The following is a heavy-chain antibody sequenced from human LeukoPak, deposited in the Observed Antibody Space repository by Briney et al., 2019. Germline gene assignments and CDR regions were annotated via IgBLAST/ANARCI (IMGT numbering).Heavy chain of an antibody. J-gene: IGHJ4*02. CDR1: GGSISRSNYY. Sequence: SETLSLTCTVSGGSISRSNYYWGWIRQPPGKGPEWIGSFYDGGSTYYGPSLKGRVTIDVETSKNQFSLKLRSVTAADTGVYYCARSKDAAMVTVDSWGQGTLVTVSS. CDR3: ARSKDAAMVTVDS. D-gene: IGHD5-18*01. CDR2: FYDGGST. V-gene: IGHV4-39*01.